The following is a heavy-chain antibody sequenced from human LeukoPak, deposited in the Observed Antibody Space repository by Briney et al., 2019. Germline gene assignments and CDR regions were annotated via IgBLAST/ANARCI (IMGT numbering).Heavy chain of an antibody. V-gene: IGHV4-39*01. CDR3: ARLWRTAIDY. D-gene: IGHD2-21*02. Sequence: PSETLSLTCSVSGASISSSSYYSGWIRQTPGKGLEWIGSIYYSGSTYYNPSLRSRFTISMDTSKNQFSLKLASVTAADTAVYYCARLWRTAIDYGGQGTLVTVSS. CDR2: IYYSGST. J-gene: IGHJ4*02. CDR1: GASISSSSYY.